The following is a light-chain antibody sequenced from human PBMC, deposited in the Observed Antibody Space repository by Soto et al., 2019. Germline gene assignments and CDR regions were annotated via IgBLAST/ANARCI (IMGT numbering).Light chain of an antibody. CDR1: QSVSSN. Sequence: VMTQSPLSLPVTLGQPASISCRASQSVSSNYLAWFQQKPGQAPRLLIYGASTRATGIPARFSGSGSGTEFTLTINSLQSEDFAVYYCQQYNNWPRTFGQGTKV. V-gene: IGKV3-15*01. CDR2: GAS. J-gene: IGKJ1*01. CDR3: QQYNNWPRT.